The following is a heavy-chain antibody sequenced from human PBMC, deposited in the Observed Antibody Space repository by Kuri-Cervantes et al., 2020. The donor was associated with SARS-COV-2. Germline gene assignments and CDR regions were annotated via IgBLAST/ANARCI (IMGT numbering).Heavy chain of an antibody. CDR1: GYTFNDYY. Sequence: ASVKVSCKAYGYTFNDYYMHWVRQAPGQGLEWMGWINHNSGGTNSAQKFQGRVTMTRDTSISTAYMELSRLRSDDTAVYYCATIAAAGQGGWDSYFDYWGQGTLVTVSS. CDR3: ATIAAAGQGGWDSYFDY. D-gene: IGHD6-13*01. V-gene: IGHV1-2*02. J-gene: IGHJ4*02. CDR2: INHNSGGT.